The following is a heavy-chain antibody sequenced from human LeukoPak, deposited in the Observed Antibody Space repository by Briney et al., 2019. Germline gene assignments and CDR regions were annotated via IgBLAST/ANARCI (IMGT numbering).Heavy chain of an antibody. D-gene: IGHD2-2*01. Sequence: GGSLRLSCAASGFTFSSYGMHWVRQAPGKGLEWVAFIRYDGSNKYYADSVKGRFTISRDNSKNTLHLQMNSLRAEDTAVYYCAKDSQGYCSSTSCPLRVYYYYMDVWGKGTTVTVSS. J-gene: IGHJ6*03. CDR2: IRYDGSNK. CDR3: AKDSQGYCSSTSCPLRVYYYYMDV. CDR1: GFTFSSYG. V-gene: IGHV3-30*02.